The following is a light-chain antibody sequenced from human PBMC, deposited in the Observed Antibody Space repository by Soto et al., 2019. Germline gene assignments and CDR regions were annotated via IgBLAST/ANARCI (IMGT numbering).Light chain of an antibody. V-gene: IGKV1-8*01. Sequence: AIRMTQSPSSFSASTGDRVTITCRASQGISSYLAWYQQKPGKAPKLLIYAASTLQSWVQSRFSSSGSGTDFTLTISCLQTEDFATYYCQQYYSYPRTFGQGTKVQIK. CDR2: AAS. CDR1: QGISSY. J-gene: IGKJ1*01. CDR3: QQYYSYPRT.